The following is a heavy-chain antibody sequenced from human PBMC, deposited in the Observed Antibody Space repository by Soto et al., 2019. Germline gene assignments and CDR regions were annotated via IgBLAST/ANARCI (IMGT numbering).Heavy chain of an antibody. D-gene: IGHD1-1*01. CDR1: ALSFSIYT. CDR3: HLSARTDTTNYHYGADD. CDR2: IVSLVDVT. V-gene: IGHV3-21*01. J-gene: IGHJ6*02. Sequence: PCVSRRRSCAPSALSFSIYTMTWVRQDPVKCLEGVAYIVSLVDVTYDVGSVRGRVTISRHSANHALFLQMNSLRAEATAVYYCHLSARTDTTNYHYGADDWGQGTTGTPSS.